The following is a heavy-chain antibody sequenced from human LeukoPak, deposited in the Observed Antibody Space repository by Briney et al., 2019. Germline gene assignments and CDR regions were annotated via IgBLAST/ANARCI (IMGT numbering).Heavy chain of an antibody. CDR2: IYYSGST. V-gene: IGHV4-59*01. CDR3: AREVGTYYYDSSGPNDAFDI. CDR1: GGSISSYY. Sequence: RASETLSLTCTVSGGSISSYYWSWLRQPPGKGLEWIGYIYYSGSTNYNPSLKSRVTISVDTSRNQFSLKLSSVTAADTAVYYCAREVGTYYYDSSGPNDAFDIWGQGTMVTVSS. D-gene: IGHD3-22*01. J-gene: IGHJ3*02.